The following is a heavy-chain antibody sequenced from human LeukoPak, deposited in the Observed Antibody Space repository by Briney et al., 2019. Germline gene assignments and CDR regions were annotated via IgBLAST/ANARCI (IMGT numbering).Heavy chain of an antibody. CDR1: GFTFSSYS. CDR3: ARESLGYCSCSTCYYFYMDF. D-gene: IGHD2-2*01. CDR2: ISSSSSTK. V-gene: IGHV3-48*01. J-gene: IGHJ6*03. Sequence: GGSLSLSCAVSGFTFSSYSMNWVRQPAGKGLEWLSYISSSSSTKYYADSVRGRFTNSRHKDKNSQYLPMNSLRAEDTAVYYCARESLGYCSCSTCYYFYMDFWGKGTTVTVSS.